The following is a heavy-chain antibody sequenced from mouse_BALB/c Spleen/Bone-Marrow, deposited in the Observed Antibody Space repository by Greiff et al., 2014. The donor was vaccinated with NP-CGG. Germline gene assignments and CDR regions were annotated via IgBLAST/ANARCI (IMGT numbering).Heavy chain of an antibody. J-gene: IGHJ1*01. CDR3: ARDKNYGSYWYFDV. CDR2: IRNKANGYTT. V-gene: IGHV7-3*02. D-gene: IGHD2-1*01. CDR1: GFTFTDYY. Sequence: VQLKESGGGLVQPGGSLRLSSATSGFTFTDYYMSWVRQPPGKALEWLGFIRNKANGYTTEYSASVKGRFTISRDNSQSILYLQMNTLRAEDSATYYCARDKNYGSYWYFDVWGAGTTVTVSS.